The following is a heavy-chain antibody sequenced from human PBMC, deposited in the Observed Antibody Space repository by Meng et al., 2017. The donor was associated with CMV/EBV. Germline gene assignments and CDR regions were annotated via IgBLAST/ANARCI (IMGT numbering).Heavy chain of an antibody. Sequence: ASVKVSCKASGYTFTSYGINWVRQATGQGLEWMGWMNPNSGNTGYAQKFQGRVTITRNTSISTAYMELSSLRSEDTAVYYCARGLGYCSSTSCYGRFDPWGQGTLVTVSS. CDR1: GYTFTSYG. D-gene: IGHD2-2*01. CDR2: MNPNSGNT. V-gene: IGHV1-8*03. J-gene: IGHJ5*02. CDR3: ARGLGYCSSTSCYGRFDP.